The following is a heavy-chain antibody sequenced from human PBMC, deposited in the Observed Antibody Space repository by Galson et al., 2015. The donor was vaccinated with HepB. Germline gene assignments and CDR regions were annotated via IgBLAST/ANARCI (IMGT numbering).Heavy chain of an antibody. V-gene: IGHV1-69*13. D-gene: IGHD3-10*01. CDR2: IIPIFGTA. J-gene: IGHJ4*02. CDR1: GGTFSSYA. CDR3: ARDLPGGSGIPRD. Sequence: SVKVSCKASGGTFSSYAISWVRQAPGQGLEWMGGIIPIFGTANYAQKFQGRVTITADESTSTAYMELSSLRSEDTAVYYCARDLPGGSGIPRDWGQGTLVTVSS.